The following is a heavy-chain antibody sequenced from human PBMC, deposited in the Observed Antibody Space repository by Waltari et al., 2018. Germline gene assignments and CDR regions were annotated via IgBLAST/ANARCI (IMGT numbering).Heavy chain of an antibody. CDR2: ISYDGSNK. CDR3: AKARIRYYYMDV. Sequence: QVQLVESGGGVVQPGRSLRLSCAASGFTFSSYGMHWVRQAPGKGLEWVAVISYDGSNKYYADSVKGRFTISRDNSKNTLYLQMNSLRAEDTAVYYCAKARIRYYYMDVWGKGTTVTVSS. V-gene: IGHV3-30*18. CDR1: GFTFSSYG. D-gene: IGHD2-15*01. J-gene: IGHJ6*03.